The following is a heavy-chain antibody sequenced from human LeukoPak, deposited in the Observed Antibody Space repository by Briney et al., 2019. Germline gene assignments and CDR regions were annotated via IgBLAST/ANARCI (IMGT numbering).Heavy chain of an antibody. J-gene: IGHJ4*02. V-gene: IGHV3-30*02. D-gene: IGHD3-16*01. CDR2: IRYDGSNK. CDR3: AKAALSVGELVRYFDY. CDR1: GFTFSSYG. Sequence: PGGSLRLSCAASGFTFSSYGMHWVRQAPGKGLEWVAFIRYDGSNKYYADSVKGRFTISRDNSKNTLYLQMNSLRAEDTAVYYCAKAALSVGELVRYFDYWGQGTLVTVSS.